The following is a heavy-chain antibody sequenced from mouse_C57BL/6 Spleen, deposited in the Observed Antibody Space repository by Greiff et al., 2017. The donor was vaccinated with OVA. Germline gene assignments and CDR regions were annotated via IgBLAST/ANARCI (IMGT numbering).Heavy chain of an antibody. CDR1: GYTFTDYY. Sequence: EVQLQQSGPELVKPGASVKISCKASGYTFTDYYMNWVKQSHGKSLEWIGDINPNNGGTSYNQKFKGKATLTVDKSSSTAYMELRSLTSEDSAVYYCARKIPNWDWFAYWGQGTLVTVSA. J-gene: IGHJ3*01. V-gene: IGHV1-26*01. D-gene: IGHD4-1*01. CDR2: INPNNGGT. CDR3: ARKIPNWDWFAY.